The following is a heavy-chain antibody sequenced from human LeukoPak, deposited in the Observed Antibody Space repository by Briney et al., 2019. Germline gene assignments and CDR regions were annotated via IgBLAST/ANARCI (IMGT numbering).Heavy chain of an antibody. CDR1: GGSISSNSYF. CDR3: ARHYSSGWDAFDI. J-gene: IGHJ3*02. Sequence: SETLSLTCTVSGGSISSNSYFWGWIRQPPGKGLEWIGSIYYSGSTYYNPSLKSRVTISVDTSKNQSSLKLSSMPAADTAVYYCARHYSSGWDAFDIWGQGTMLTVSS. CDR2: IYYSGST. V-gene: IGHV4-39*01. D-gene: IGHD6-19*01.